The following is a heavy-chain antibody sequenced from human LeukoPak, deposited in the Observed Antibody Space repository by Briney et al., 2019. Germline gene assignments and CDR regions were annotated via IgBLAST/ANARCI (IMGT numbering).Heavy chain of an antibody. CDR1: GFTFSSYA. CDR3: ARAATVLRDY. D-gene: IGHD3-16*01. Sequence: PGGSLRLSCAASGFTFSSYAMHWVRQAPGKGLEYISAISNNGGNTYYANSVKGRFTVSRDNSKNTLYLQMGSLRAEDTAVFYCARAATVLRDYWGQGTLVTVSS. V-gene: IGHV3-64*01. CDR2: ISNNGGNT. J-gene: IGHJ4*02.